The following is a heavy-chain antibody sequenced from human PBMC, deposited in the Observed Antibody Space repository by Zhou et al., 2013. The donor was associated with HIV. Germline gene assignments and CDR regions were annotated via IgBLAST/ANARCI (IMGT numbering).Heavy chain of an antibody. V-gene: IGHV1-2*02. Sequence: VQLVQSGAEVKKPGASVKVSCKASGYTFTGYYMHWVRQAPGQGLEWMGWINPNSGGTNYAQKFQGRVTMTRDTSISTAYMELSRLRSDDTAVYYCARAEEGRSITSPRFDPWGQGTLVTVSS. CDR3: ARAEEGRSITSPRFDP. CDR2: INPNSGGT. J-gene: IGHJ5*02. CDR1: GYTFTGYY. D-gene: IGHD3-10*01.